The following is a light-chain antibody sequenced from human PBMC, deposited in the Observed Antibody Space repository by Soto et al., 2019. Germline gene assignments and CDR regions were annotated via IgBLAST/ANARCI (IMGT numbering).Light chain of an antibody. CDR3: QQNYRTPLT. CDR2: DAS. J-gene: IGKJ4*01. V-gene: IGKV1-39*01. Sequence: EIQMTQSPSSLSASVGDRVTIACRASQSINIYLSWYQQEPGKAPKLLMYDASSLQSGVPSRFSGSGSGTHFTLTISSLQREDFATYYCQQNYRTPLTFGGGTKVEIK. CDR1: QSINIY.